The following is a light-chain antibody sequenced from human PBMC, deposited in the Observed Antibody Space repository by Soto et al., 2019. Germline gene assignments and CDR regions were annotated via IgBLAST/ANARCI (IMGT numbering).Light chain of an antibody. Sequence: EIVLTQSPATLSVSPGERVTLSCRASQSVSSSYLAWYQQKPGQAPRLLIYGSSSRATGIPDRFSGSGSGTDFTLTISRLEPEDFAVYYCQYYGSPRTFGQGTKVDIK. V-gene: IGKV3-20*01. CDR2: GSS. J-gene: IGKJ1*01. CDR1: QSVSSSY. CDR3: QYYGSPRT.